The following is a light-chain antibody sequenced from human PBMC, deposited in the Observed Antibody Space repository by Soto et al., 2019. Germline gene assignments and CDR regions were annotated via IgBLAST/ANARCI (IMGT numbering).Light chain of an antibody. CDR2: LTS. Sequence: EIVLTQAPVTLFAVPGDRDTLSCRASQALNTRLAWYQHKPGQAPRLLIYLTSNRAAGVPSRFSAWGSETDFTLTISDVQPEDFAVYYCHQRQSWPRTFGQGTKVDI. CDR3: HQRQSWPRT. J-gene: IGKJ1*01. CDR1: QALNTR. V-gene: IGKV3-11*01.